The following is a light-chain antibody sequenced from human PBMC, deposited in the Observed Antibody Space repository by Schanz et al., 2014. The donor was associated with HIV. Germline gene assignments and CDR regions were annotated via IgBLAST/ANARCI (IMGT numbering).Light chain of an antibody. CDR3: VSYTGTNNPV. J-gene: IGLJ2*01. V-gene: IGLV2-14*03. CDR1: SSDIGGYNY. Sequence: QSALTQPAFVSGSPGQSITISCTGTSSDIGGYNYVSWYQQHPGKAPKLMIYDVSHRPSGVPDRFSGSKSGNTASLTVSGLQAEDEADYYCVSYTGTNNPVFGGGTKLTVL. CDR2: DVS.